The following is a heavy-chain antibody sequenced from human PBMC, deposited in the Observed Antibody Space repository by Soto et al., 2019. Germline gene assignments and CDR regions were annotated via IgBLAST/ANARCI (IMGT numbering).Heavy chain of an antibody. J-gene: IGHJ6*02. D-gene: IGHD6-13*01. CDR2: ISGSGGST. CDR1: GFTFSSYA. V-gene: IGHV3-23*01. CDR3: AKGQGPFAADCCAMDV. Sequence: EVQLLESGGGLVQPGGSLRLSCAASGFTFSSYAMSWVRQAPGKGLEWVSAISGSGGSTYYADSVKGRFTISRDNSKNKLYLQMDSLRAEDTAVYYWAKGQGPFAADCCAMDVWGQGTTVTVSS.